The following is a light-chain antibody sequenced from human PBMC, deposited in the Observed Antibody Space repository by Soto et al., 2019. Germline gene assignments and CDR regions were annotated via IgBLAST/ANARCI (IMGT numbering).Light chain of an antibody. V-gene: IGLV1-40*01. CDR3: QSYDSRLSGWV. Sequence: QSVLTQPPSVSGAPGQRVTISCPGSSSNIGAGYDVHWYQQLPGTAPKLLIYGNSNRPSGVPDRFSGSKSGTSASLAITGLQAEDEADYYCQSYDSRLSGWVFGGGTKLTVL. CDR2: GNS. J-gene: IGLJ3*02. CDR1: SSNIGAGYD.